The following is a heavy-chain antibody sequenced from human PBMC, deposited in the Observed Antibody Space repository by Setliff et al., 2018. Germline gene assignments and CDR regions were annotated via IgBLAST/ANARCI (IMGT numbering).Heavy chain of an antibody. CDR3: VRTDYSDGRYSMDV. CDR1: GESIDSIDTGNHY. J-gene: IGHJ6*03. V-gene: IGHV4-61*09. CDR2: MYTSGKT. Sequence: PSETLSLTCIVSGESIDSIDTGNHYWNWIRQPAGKGLEWIGHMYTSGKTNYNPSLKSRVTISVDKSTNQFSLKLNSVTAADTAVYYCVRTDYSDGRYSMDVWGKGTTVTVSS. D-gene: IGHD6-19*01.